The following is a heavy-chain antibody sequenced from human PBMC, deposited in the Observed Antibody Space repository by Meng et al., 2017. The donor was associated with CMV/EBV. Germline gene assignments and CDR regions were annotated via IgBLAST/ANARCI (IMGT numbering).Heavy chain of an antibody. Sequence: GESLKISCAASGFTFRSYEMNWVRQAPGKGLEGVSYISSSGSTIYYADSVKGRFTISRDNAKNSLYLQMNSLRAEDTAVYYCAREVLWSSSSYYYGMDVWGQGTTVTVSS. V-gene: IGHV3-48*03. J-gene: IGHJ6*02. CDR1: GFTFRSYE. D-gene: IGHD6-6*01. CDR2: ISSSGSTI. CDR3: AREVLWSSSSYYYGMDV.